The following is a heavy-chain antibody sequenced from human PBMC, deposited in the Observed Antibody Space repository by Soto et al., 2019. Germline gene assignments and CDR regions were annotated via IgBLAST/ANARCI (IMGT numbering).Heavy chain of an antibody. CDR3: VKGGSDYFRWFDP. V-gene: IGHV3-30*18. D-gene: IGHD3-10*01. CDR1: GFTFSSYG. CDR2: ISYDGSNK. J-gene: IGHJ5*02. Sequence: PGGSLRLSCAASGFTFSSYGMHWVRQAPGKGLEWVAGISYDGSNKYYADSVKGRFTISRDSSKNTLYLQMNSLKFEDTAVYYCVKGGSDYFRWFDPWGQGAQVTVSS.